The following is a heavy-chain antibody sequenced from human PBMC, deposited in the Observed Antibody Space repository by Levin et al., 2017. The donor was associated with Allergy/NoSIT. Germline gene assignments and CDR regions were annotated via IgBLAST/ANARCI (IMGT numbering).Heavy chain of an antibody. D-gene: IGHD4-17*01. V-gene: IGHV3-48*01. CDR2: ISNRGDT. CDR1: GFTFSSHG. CDR3: VRDTAQGTTMTTIY. Sequence: GGSLRLSCAASGFTFSSHGMNWVRQAPGKGLEWVSYISNRGDTNYADSVKGRFTISRDNAKNSLYLQMNSLRAEDTAVYYCVRDTAQGTTMTTIYWGQGTLVTVSS. J-gene: IGHJ4*02.